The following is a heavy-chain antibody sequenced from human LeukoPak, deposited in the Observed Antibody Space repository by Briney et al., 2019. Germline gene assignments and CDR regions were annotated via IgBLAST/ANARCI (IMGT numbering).Heavy chain of an antibody. J-gene: IGHJ4*02. V-gene: IGHV3-33*06. Sequence: GGSLRLSCAASGFTFSSYGMHWVRQAPGKGLEWVAVIWYDGSNKYYADSVKGRFTISRDNSKNTLYLQMNSLRAEDTAVYYCAKGAAAAGVFDYWGQGTLVTVSS. D-gene: IGHD6-13*01. CDR1: GFTFSSYG. CDR2: IWYDGSNK. CDR3: AKGAAAAGVFDY.